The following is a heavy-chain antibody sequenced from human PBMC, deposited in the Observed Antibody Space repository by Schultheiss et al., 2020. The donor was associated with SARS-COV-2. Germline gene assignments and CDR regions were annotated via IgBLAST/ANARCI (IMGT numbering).Heavy chain of an antibody. Sequence: GGSLRLSCAASGFTFSSYAMHWVRQAPGKGLEWVAVISYDGSNKYYADSVKGRFTISRDNSKNTLYLQMNSLRAEDTAVYYCAREGIAAAGFPKGLDYWGQGTLVTVSS. D-gene: IGHD6-13*01. CDR3: AREGIAAAGFPKGLDY. CDR1: GFTFSSYA. J-gene: IGHJ4*02. V-gene: IGHV3-30-3*01. CDR2: ISYDGSNK.